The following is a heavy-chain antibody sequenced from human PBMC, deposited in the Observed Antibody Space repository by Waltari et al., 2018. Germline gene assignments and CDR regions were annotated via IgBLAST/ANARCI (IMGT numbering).Heavy chain of an antibody. CDR2: INHSGST. CDR3: ARGPVVVTAYYGMDV. V-gene: IGHV4-34*01. Sequence: QVQLQQWGAGLLKPSETLSLTSAVYGGSFSGYYWSWIRQPPGKGLEWIGEINHSGSTNYNPSLKSRVTISVDTSKNQFSLKLSSVTAADTAVYYCARGPVVVTAYYGMDVWGQGTTVTVSS. D-gene: IGHD2-21*02. J-gene: IGHJ6*02. CDR1: GGSFSGYY.